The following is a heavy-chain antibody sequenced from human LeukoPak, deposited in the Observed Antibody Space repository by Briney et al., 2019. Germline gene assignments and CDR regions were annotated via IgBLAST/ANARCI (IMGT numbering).Heavy chain of an antibody. CDR1: VYTFTSYY. J-gene: IGHJ4*02. D-gene: IGHD3-3*01. Sequence: GAPVTASPTASVYTFTSYYMHWARQAPGQGLEGMGIINTSGGRTSYAQKFQGTALPVQNTSTSTVYMELSSLRSEDTAVYYCARVPREVFGVVISYYFDQWGRG. CDR3: ARVPREVFGVVISYYFDQ. V-gene: IGHV1-46*01. CDR2: INTSGGRT.